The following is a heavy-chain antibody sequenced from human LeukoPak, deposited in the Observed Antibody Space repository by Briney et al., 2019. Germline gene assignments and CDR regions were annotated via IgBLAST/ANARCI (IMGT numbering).Heavy chain of an antibody. J-gene: IGHJ4*02. CDR2: IYHTGST. CDR3: ARRGVSGSWYFFDY. V-gene: IGHV4-59*11. CDR1: GGSISTHY. D-gene: IGHD6-13*01. Sequence: SETLSLTCTVSGGSISTHYWSWIRQPPGRELEWIGYIYHTGSTNLHPSLKSRVTISVDTSKNQFSLKLSSVTAADTAVYYCARRGVSGSWYFFDYWGQGTLITVSS.